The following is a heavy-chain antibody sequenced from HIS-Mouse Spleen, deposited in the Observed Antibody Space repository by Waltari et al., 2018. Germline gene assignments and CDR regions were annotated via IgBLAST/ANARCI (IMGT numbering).Heavy chain of an antibody. V-gene: IGHV4-39*01. CDR3: ARKRTASGWFDP. J-gene: IGHJ5*02. CDR1: GGSISSSSYY. CDR2: IYYSGST. Sequence: QLQLQESGPGLVKPSETLSLTCTVSGGSISSSSYYWGWIRQPQGKGLEWIGSIYYSGSTYYNPSLKSRVTISVDTSKNQFSLKLSSVTAADTAVYYCARKRTASGWFDPWGQGTLVTVSS. D-gene: IGHD2-21*02.